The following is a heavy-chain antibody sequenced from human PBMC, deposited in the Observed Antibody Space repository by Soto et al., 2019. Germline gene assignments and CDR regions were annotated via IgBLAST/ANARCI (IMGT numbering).Heavy chain of an antibody. Sequence: EVQVVESGGGLVQPGGSLRLSCAASGFTFSSYAMHWVRQAPGKGLEYVSAITSNGGNTDDASSVKGRFTISRYNSTNTLYLQIGRLRGEDMAVFYCARLIPFGYGMDVWGQGTTVTVSS. J-gene: IGHJ6*02. D-gene: IGHD2-21*01. V-gene: IGHV3-64*01. CDR1: GFTFSSYA. CDR2: ITSNGGNT. CDR3: ARLIPFGYGMDV.